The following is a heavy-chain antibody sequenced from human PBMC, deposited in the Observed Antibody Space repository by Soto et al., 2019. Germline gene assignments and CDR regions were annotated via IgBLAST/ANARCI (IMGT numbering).Heavy chain of an antibody. CDR3: ENDDPYIYGPRGSRVADL. Sequence: EVQLVESGGGLVQPGESLRLSCAASGFTFNDYWMHWVRQVPGKGLVWVSLIYTDGSSTSYADSVKGRFTISRDNAKKMLSLLVSSLRVEDTALYYCENDDPYIYGPRGSRVADLWGQGTLVTVSS. J-gene: IGHJ4*02. V-gene: IGHV3-74*01. CDR1: GFTFNDYW. D-gene: IGHD5-18*01. CDR2: IYTDGSST.